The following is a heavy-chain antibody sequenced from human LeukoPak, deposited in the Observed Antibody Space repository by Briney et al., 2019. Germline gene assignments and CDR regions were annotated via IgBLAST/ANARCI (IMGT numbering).Heavy chain of an antibody. D-gene: IGHD3-10*01. CDR3: VRDRGWFHFDL. J-gene: IGHJ4*02. CDR2: NKEDGTDK. V-gene: IGHV3-7*01. Sequence: GGSLRLSCAASGFPLRSYWMTRIRQAPGKGLEWVANNKEDGTDKYYLDSLKDRFTISRDNTKNSLFLQLNSLRAEDTAVYYCVRDRGWFHFDLWGQGTLVTVSS. CDR1: GFPLRSYW.